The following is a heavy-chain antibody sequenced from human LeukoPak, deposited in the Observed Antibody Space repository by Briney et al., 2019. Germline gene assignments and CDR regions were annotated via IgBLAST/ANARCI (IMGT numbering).Heavy chain of an antibody. CDR1: GGSISSGGYS. D-gene: IGHD3/OR15-3a*01. V-gene: IGHV4-30-2*05. J-gene: IGHJ4*02. Sequence: PSETLSLTCAVSGGSISSGGYSWSWIRQPPGKGLEWIGYIYHSGSTYYNPSLKSRVTISVDTSKNQFSLKLSSVTAADTAVYYCARARGLGAAGSDWGQGTLVTVSS. CDR2: IYHSGST. CDR3: ARARGLGAAGSD.